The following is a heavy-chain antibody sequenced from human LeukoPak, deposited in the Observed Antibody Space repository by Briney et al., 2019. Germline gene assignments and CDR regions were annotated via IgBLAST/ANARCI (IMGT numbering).Heavy chain of an antibody. D-gene: IGHD6-19*01. Sequence: GRSLRLSCAASGFTFSSYGMHWVRQAPGKGLEWVAVIWYDGSNKYYADSVKGRFTISRDNSKNTLYLQMNSLRAEDTAVCYCARDLGIAVAGKYSGMDVWGQGTTVTVSS. CDR3: ARDLGIAVAGKYSGMDV. CDR1: GFTFSSYG. CDR2: IWYDGSNK. J-gene: IGHJ6*02. V-gene: IGHV3-33*01.